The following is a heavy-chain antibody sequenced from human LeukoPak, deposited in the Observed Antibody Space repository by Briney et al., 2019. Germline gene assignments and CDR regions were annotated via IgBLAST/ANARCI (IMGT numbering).Heavy chain of an antibody. Sequence: SETLSLTCTVSGGSISSRTYYWAWIRQPPGKGLEWIGSIHYSGSTYYNPSLKSRVTISVDTSRNQFSLRLSSVTAADTAVYYCARQIVGATYFEYWGQGTLVTVSS. CDR3: ARQIVGATYFEY. J-gene: IGHJ4*02. D-gene: IGHD1-26*01. CDR1: GGSISSRTYY. V-gene: IGHV4-39*01. CDR2: IHYSGST.